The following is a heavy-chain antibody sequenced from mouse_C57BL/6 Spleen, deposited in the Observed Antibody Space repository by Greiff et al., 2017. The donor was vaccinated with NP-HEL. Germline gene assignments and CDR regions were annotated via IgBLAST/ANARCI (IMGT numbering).Heavy chain of an antibody. CDR3: ARWNSNYIYYAMDY. CDR2: IYPRSGNT. V-gene: IGHV1-81*01. Sequence: VQLQQSGAELARPGASVKLSCKASGYTFTSYGISWVKQRTGQGLEWIGEIYPRSGNTYYNEKFKGKATLTADKSSSTAYMELRSLTSEDSAVYFCARWNSNYIYYAMDYWGQGTSVTVSS. D-gene: IGHD2-5*01. CDR1: GYTFTSYG. J-gene: IGHJ4*01.